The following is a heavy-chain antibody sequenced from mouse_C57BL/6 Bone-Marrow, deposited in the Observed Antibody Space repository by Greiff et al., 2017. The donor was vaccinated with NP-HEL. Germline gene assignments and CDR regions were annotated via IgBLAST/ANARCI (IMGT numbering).Heavy chain of an antibody. Sequence: QVQLKESGAELVRPGASVKLSCKASGYTFTDYYINWVKQRPGQGLEWIARIYPGSGNTYYNEKFKGKATLTAEKSSSTAYMQLSSLTSEDSAVYFCAREDGYQISWGQGTTLTVSS. CDR3: AREDGYQIS. CDR1: GYTFTDYY. V-gene: IGHV1-76*01. D-gene: IGHD2-3*01. CDR2: IYPGSGNT. J-gene: IGHJ2*01.